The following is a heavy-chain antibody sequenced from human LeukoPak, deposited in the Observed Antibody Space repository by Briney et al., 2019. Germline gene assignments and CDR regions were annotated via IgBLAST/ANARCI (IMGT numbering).Heavy chain of an antibody. J-gene: IGHJ4*02. Sequence: GGSLRLSCAASGFTFSSYAMSWVRQAPGKGLVWVSAISGSGGSTYYADSVKGRFTISRDNSKNTLYLQMNSLRAEDTAVYYCAKDGGLYCGGDCYPLYYFDYWGQGTLVTVSS. V-gene: IGHV3-23*01. CDR2: ISGSGGST. CDR1: GFTFSSYA. D-gene: IGHD2-21*02. CDR3: AKDGGLYCGGDCYPLYYFDY.